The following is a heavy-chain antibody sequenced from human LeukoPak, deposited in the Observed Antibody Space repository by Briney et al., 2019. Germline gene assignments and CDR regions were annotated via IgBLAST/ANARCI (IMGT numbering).Heavy chain of an antibody. CDR2: INPNSGGS. J-gene: IGHJ4*02. D-gene: IGHD3-22*01. Sequence: GASVKVSCKASGYTFTAYYMHWVRQAPGQGLEWMGWINPNSGGSNYAQKFQGRVTMTSDTSINTAYMELSRLISDDTAVYYCARDSSGYSSSFDYWGQGTLVTVSS. V-gene: IGHV1-2*02. CDR1: GYTFTAYY. CDR3: ARDSSGYSSSFDY.